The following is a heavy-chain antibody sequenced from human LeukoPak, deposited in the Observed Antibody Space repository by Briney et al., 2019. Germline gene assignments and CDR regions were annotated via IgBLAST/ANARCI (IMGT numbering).Heavy chain of an antibody. V-gene: IGHV1-18*01. J-gene: IGHJ4*02. CDR1: GYTFTSYG. CDR2: XSAYXANT. CDR3: AXDRNNVDTXMXXGVDY. D-gene: IGHD5-18*01. Sequence: ASVKVSCKASGYTFTSYGISWVRQAPGQGLEWMGWXSAYXANTNYAQKLQGRVTMTTDTSTSTAYMELRSLRSDDTAVYYCAXDRNNVDTXMXXGVDYWGQGTLVTVSS.